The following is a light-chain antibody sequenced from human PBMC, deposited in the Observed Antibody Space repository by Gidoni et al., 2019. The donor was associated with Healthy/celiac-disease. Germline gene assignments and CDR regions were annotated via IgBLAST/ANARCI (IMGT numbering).Light chain of an antibody. Sequence: DIVMTQSPDSLAVSLGERATINCKSSQSVLYSANNKNYLALYKQKPVQPPKLLIYWASTRESGVPDRFSCSGSGTDFTLTISSLQAEDVAVYYCQQYYSTPFTFXPXTKVDIK. J-gene: IGKJ3*01. V-gene: IGKV4-1*01. CDR1: QSVLYSANNKNY. CDR3: QQYYSTPFT. CDR2: WAS.